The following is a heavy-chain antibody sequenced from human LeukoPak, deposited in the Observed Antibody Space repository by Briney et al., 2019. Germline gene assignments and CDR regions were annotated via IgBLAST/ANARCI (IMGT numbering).Heavy chain of an antibody. V-gene: IGHV4-30-2*01. J-gene: IGHJ4*02. CDR1: GGSVSSADYS. D-gene: IGHD6-13*01. CDR2: IFHGGSS. Sequence: TLSLTCDVSGGSVSSADYSWSWIRQPPGKGLEWIGFIFHGGSSYYNPSLKSRVTTSIDRSKNQFSLELNSVTAADTAVYYCARLTYSSSWVDYWGQGTLVTVSS. CDR3: ARLTYSSSWVDY.